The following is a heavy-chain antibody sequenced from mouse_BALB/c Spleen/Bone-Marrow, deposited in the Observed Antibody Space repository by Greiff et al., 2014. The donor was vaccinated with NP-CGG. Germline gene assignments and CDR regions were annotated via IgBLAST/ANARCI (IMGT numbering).Heavy chain of an antibody. CDR2: ISNLAYSI. D-gene: IGHD1-1*01. CDR1: GFTFSDYG. Sequence: DVMLVESGGGLVQPGGSRKLSCAASGFTFSDYGMAWVRQAPGKGPEWVAFISNLAYSIYYVDTVTGRFTISRENAKNTLYLEMSSLRSEDTAMYYCARDQVYYYGSSYGYFDVWGAGTTVTVSS. V-gene: IGHV5-15*02. CDR3: ARDQVYYYGSSYGYFDV. J-gene: IGHJ1*01.